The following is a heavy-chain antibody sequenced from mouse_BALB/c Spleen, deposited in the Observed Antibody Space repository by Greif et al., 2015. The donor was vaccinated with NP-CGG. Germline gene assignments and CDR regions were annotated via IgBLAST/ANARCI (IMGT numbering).Heavy chain of an antibody. J-gene: IGHJ4*01. CDR1: GYTFTDYW. CDR3: ARERGYGSREGYAMDY. CDR2: IDTSDSYT. V-gene: IGHV1-69*01. D-gene: IGHD1-1*01. Sequence: VQLQQSGAELVMPGASVKMSCKASGYTFTDYWMHWVKQRPGQGLEWIGAIDTSDSYTSYNQKFKGKATLTVDESSSTAYMQLSSLTSEDSAVYYCARERGYGSREGYAMDYWGQGTSVTVSS.